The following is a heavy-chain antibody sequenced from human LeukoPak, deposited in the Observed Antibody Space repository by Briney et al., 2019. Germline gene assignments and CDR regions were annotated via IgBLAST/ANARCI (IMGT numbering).Heavy chain of an antibody. CDR2: ITSGFTP. V-gene: IGHV3-23*01. D-gene: IGHD2-2*01. Sequence: GGSLSLSCAASGLTFSDYAMSWFRQAPGKGLEWVSGITSGFTPHYADSVKGRFTISRDNSKNTFHLQLNSLRAEDTAVYYCAKVWDCSSTSCYGRDNWFDPWGQGTLVTVSS. CDR1: GLTFSDYA. J-gene: IGHJ5*02. CDR3: AKVWDCSSTSCYGRDNWFDP.